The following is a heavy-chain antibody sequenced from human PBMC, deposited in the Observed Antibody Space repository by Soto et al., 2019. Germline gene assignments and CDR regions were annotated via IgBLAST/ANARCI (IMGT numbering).Heavy chain of an antibody. D-gene: IGHD5-12*01. CDR2: IWYDGSKK. J-gene: IGHJ4*02. CDR3: ARCRAESGDDCHFDY. V-gene: IGHV3-33*01. CDR1: GFSFSNYG. Sequence: QVQLVESGGGVVQPGRSLRLSCAASGFSFSNYGMHWVRQAPGKGLAWVAVIWYDGSKKYYVDSVKGRFAVSRDNSKNTLYLQMNSLRAEDTAVYYCARCRAESGDDCHFDYWGQGTLVTVSS.